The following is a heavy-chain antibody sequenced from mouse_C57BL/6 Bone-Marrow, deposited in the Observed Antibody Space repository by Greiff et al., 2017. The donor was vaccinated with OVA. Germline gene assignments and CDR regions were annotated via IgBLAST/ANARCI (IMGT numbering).Heavy chain of an antibody. CDR1: GYTFTSYW. CDR2: IYPGNSDT. J-gene: IGHJ2*01. V-gene: IGHV1-5*01. Sequence: EVQLQQSGTVLARPGASVKMSCKTSGYTFTSYWMHWVNQRPGQGLEWIGAIYPGNSDTSYNQKFKGKAKLTAVTSASTAYMELSSLTNEDSAVYYCTRDDGYYKGYFDYWGQGTTLTVSS. D-gene: IGHD2-3*01. CDR3: TRDDGYYKGYFDY.